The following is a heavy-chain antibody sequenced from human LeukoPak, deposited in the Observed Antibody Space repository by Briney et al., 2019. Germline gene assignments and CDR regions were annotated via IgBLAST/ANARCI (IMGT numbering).Heavy chain of an antibody. CDR3: ARIRVVAATGNAFDI. Sequence: VSGPALVKPTQTLTLPGTSSGFSLSTRGMCVSWFRQPPVKALESLARLDWDDDKYYSTSLKTRLTSSKDTSKNQVVLTMTNMDPVDTATYYCARIRVVAATGNAFDIWGQGTMVTVSS. D-gene: IGHD2-15*01. J-gene: IGHJ3*02. V-gene: IGHV2-70*11. CDR1: GFSLSTRGMC. CDR2: LDWDDDK.